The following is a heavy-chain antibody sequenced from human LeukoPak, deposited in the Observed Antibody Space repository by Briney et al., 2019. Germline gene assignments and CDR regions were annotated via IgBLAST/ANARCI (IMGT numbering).Heavy chain of an antibody. CDR2: INKDGSST. CDR3: ARPLYGDFAKYFQR. D-gene: IGHD4-17*01. V-gene: IGHV3-74*01. Sequence: PGRSLRLSCAGSGFTFSSYWMHWVRQAPGKGLVWVSHINKDGSSTSYADSVKGRFTISRDNAKNTLYLQMSSLRAEDTALYYCARPLYGDFAKYFQRWGQGTLVTVSS. CDR1: GFTFSSYW. J-gene: IGHJ1*01.